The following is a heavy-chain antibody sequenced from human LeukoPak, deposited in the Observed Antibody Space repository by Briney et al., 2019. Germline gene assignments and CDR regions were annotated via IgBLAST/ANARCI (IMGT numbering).Heavy chain of an antibody. CDR2: ISAYNGNT. CDR1: VGTFSSYA. J-gene: IGHJ3*02. V-gene: IGHV1-18*01. Sequence: ASVKVSCKASVGTFSSYAISWVRQAPGQGLEWMGWISAYNGNTNYAQKLQGRVTMTTDTSTSTAYMELRSLRSDDTAVYYCARWQASLDAFDIWGQGTMATVSS. CDR3: ARWQASLDAFDI.